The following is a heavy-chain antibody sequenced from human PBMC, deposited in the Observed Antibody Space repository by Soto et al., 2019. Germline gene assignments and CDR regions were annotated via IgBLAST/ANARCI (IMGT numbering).Heavy chain of an antibody. V-gene: IGHV3-66*01. Sequence: EVQLVESGGGLVQPGGSLRLSCAASGFTVSSSYMSWVRQAPGKGLEWVSVIYSTGNTYYADSVKGRFTISRDNSKNTLYLQMNSLRAEDTAVYYSARDIAAAGRWGQGTMVTVSS. J-gene: IGHJ3*01. CDR2: IYSTGNT. CDR1: GFTVSSSY. CDR3: ARDIAAAGR. D-gene: IGHD6-13*01.